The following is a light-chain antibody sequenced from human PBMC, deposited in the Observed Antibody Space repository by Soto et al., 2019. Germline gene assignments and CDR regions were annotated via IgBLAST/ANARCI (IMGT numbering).Light chain of an antibody. CDR1: QDISNY. V-gene: IGKV1-33*01. J-gene: IGKJ3*01. Sequence: DIQMTQFPSSLSASVGDRVTITCQASQDISNYLNWYQQKPGKAPKLLISDASYLETGVPSRFRGSGSGTQFTFTISSLQPEDIATYYCQQYDNLPLTFGPGTKVDIK. CDR2: DAS. CDR3: QQYDNLPLT.